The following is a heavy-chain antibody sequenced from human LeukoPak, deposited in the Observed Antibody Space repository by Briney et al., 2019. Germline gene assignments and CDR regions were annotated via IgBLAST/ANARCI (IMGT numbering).Heavy chain of an antibody. CDR1: GGSFSGYY. V-gene: IGHV4-59*01. CDR3: ARVGTYYYYYMDV. D-gene: IGHD1-26*01. J-gene: IGHJ6*03. Sequence: PSETLSLTCAVYGGSFSGYYWSWIRQPPGKGLEWIGYIYYSGSTNYNPSLKSRVTISVDTSKNQFSLKLSSVTAADTAVYYCARVGTYYYYYMDVWGKGTTVTVSS. CDR2: IYYSGST.